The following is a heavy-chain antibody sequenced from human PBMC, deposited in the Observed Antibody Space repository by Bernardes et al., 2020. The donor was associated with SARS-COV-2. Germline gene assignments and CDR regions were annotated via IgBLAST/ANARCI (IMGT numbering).Heavy chain of an antibody. Sequence: GGPLVSSCGASGFTSRSSWMHWVRQVPGTGLVWVSRINGGGRDPIYAESVKGRFTISRDNAKNTLYLQMNSLRAEDTGVYYCASKTGHDHGMDVWGQGTTVTV. V-gene: IGHV3-74*01. D-gene: IGHD1-1*01. CDR1: GFTSRSSW. J-gene: IGHJ6*02. CDR2: INGGGRDP. CDR3: ASKTGHDHGMDV.